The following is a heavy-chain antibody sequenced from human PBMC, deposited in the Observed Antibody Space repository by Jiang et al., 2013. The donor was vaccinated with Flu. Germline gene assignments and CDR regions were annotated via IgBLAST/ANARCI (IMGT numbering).Heavy chain of an antibody. Sequence: GLVKPSQTLSLTCTVSGGSISSGGYYWTWIRQHPGKGLEWIGYIYYSGSTYYNPSLKSRVTISVDTSKNQFSLKLSSVTAADTAVYYCARQYDSNNYYPPAVDYWGQGTLVTVSS. CDR2: IYYSGST. D-gene: IGHD3-22*01. CDR3: ARQYDSNNYYPPAVDY. CDR1: GGSISSGGYY. J-gene: IGHJ4*02. V-gene: IGHV4-31*03.